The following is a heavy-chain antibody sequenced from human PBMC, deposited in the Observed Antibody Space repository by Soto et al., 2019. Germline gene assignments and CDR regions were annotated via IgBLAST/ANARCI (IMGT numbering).Heavy chain of an antibody. V-gene: IGHV3-30*03. CDR2: ISYDGTEK. J-gene: IGHJ4*02. CDR1: GFSFAYYG. D-gene: IGHD4-17*01. CDR3: ATAYATTALDS. Sequence: QVQLVESGGGEVQPGRSLRLSCAASGFSFAYYGMHWVHQAPGKGLEWVAVISYDGTEKYYEDSVKGRFTISRDNTKNRLDLQMNSLRGEDTAVYFCATAYATTALDSWGQGTLVTVSS.